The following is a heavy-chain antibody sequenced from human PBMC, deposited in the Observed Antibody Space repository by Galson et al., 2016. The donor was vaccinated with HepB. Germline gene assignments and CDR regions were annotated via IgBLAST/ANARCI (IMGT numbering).Heavy chain of an antibody. J-gene: IGHJ6*02. CDR2: ISWNSGSI. V-gene: IGHV3-9*01. CDR1: GFTFDDYA. CDR3: AKGRYGGTGCYYNAMEV. Sequence: SLRLSCAASGFTFDDYAMHWVRQGPGKGLEWVSGISWNSGSIGYADSVKGRFTISRDNAKNSLFLQMNSLRVEDTALYYCAKGRYGGTGCYYNAMEVWGQGTTVTVSS. D-gene: IGHD4-23*01.